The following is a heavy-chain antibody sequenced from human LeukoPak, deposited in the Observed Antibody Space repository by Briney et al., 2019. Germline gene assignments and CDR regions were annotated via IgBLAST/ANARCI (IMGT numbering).Heavy chain of an antibody. CDR3: ARALRGEGSGATGHY. D-gene: IGHD3-10*01. J-gene: IGHJ4*02. CDR1: GFTLSSYS. Sequence: GGSLRHSCSASGFTLSSYSMNWVRQAPGKGLEWVSYISSSSSTIYYADSVKGRFTISRDNAKNSLYLQMNSLRAEDTAVYYCARALRGEGSGATGHYWGQGTLVTVSS. V-gene: IGHV3-48*01. CDR2: ISSSSSTI.